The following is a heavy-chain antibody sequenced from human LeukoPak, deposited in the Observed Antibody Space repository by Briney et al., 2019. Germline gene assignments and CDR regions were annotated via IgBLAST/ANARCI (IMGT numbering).Heavy chain of an antibody. D-gene: IGHD4-11*01. CDR3: VRQRDNYAFDY. J-gene: IGHJ4*02. V-gene: IGHV5-51*01. Sequence: GESLKISCKGSGYTFTSYWIGWVRQMPGKGLEGMGIIYPGDSDTSYSPSFQGQVAISADKSITTAYLQWSSLKASDTAIYYCVRQRDNYAFDYWGQGTLVTVSS. CDR2: IYPGDSDT. CDR1: GYTFTSYW.